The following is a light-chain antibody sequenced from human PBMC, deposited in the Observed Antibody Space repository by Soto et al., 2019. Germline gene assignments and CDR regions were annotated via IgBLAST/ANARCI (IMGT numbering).Light chain of an antibody. Sequence: EIVLTQSPATLSLSPGERATLSCRASQSVSSYLAWYQQKPGQAPRLLIYDASTRATGIPARFSGSGSGTDFTLTISSLEPEDFAVYYCQQRSNWPQITFGQGTKVDIK. V-gene: IGKV3-11*01. CDR2: DAS. J-gene: IGKJ1*01. CDR1: QSVSSY. CDR3: QQRSNWPQIT.